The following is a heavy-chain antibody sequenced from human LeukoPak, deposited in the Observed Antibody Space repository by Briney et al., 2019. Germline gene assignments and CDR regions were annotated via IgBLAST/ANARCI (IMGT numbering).Heavy chain of an antibody. CDR3: ARDLYGAIKIDY. J-gene: IGHJ4*02. D-gene: IGHD2-2*02. V-gene: IGHV1-18*01. Sequence: ASVKVSCKASGYTFTSYGISWVRQAPGQGREGMGWISAYNGNTNYAQKLQDRVTMTTDTSTSTAYLELRSLRSDDTAVYYCARDLYGAIKIDYWGQGTLVTVSS. CDR2: ISAYNGNT. CDR1: GYTFTSYG.